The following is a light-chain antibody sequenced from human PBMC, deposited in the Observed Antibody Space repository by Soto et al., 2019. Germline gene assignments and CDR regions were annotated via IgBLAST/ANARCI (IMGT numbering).Light chain of an antibody. CDR1: QSVSSN. V-gene: IGKV3-15*01. CDR3: QQYNNWPPYT. CDR2: GAS. Sequence: EIVMTQSPATLSVSPGERATLSCRASQSVSSNLAWYQQKPGQAPRLLICGASTRATGIPARFSGSGSGTEFTLTISSLQSEDFAVYYCQQYNNWPPYTFGQGTKLEIE. J-gene: IGKJ2*01.